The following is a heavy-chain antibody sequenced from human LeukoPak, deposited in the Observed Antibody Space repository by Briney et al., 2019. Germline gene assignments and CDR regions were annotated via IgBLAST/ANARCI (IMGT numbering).Heavy chain of an antibody. CDR2: TSRSGEIT. Sequence: GGSLRLSCAASGFTFSSYSMNWVRQAPGKGLEWVSSTSRSGEITFYADSVKGRFTISRDNAKNTLYLQMNSLRAEDTAVYYCATGSSAYYDFWSGSYYFDYWGQGTLVTVSS. CDR1: GFTFSSYS. V-gene: IGHV3-21*01. J-gene: IGHJ4*02. CDR3: ATGSSAYYDFWSGSYYFDY. D-gene: IGHD3-3*01.